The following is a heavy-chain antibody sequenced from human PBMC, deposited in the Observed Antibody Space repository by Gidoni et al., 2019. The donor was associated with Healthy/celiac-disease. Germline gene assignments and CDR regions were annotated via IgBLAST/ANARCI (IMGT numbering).Heavy chain of an antibody. Sequence: EVQLVESGGGLVQPGRSLRLSCAASGFTFDAYAMHWVRQAPGKGLEWVSGISWNSGSIGYADSVKGRFTISRDNAKNSLYLQMNSLRAEDTALYYCAKDKQWLVHPSPYFDYWGQGTLVTVSS. CDR1: GFTFDAYA. CDR3: AKDKQWLVHPSPYFDY. J-gene: IGHJ4*02. CDR2: ISWNSGSI. D-gene: IGHD6-19*01. V-gene: IGHV3-9*01.